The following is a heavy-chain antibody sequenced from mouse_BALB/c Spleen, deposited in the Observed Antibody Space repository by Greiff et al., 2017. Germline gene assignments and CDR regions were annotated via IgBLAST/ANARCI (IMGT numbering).Heavy chain of an antibody. CDR2: ISSGSSTI. V-gene: IGHV5-17*02. J-gene: IGHJ3*01. CDR1: GFTFSSFG. CDR3: ATYGNYDAY. D-gene: IGHD2-1*01. Sequence: EVQGVESGGGLVQPGGSRKLSCAASGFTFSSFGMHWVRQAPEKGLEWVAYISSGSSTIYYADTVKGRFTISRDNPKNTLFLQMTSLRSEDTAMYYCATYGNYDAYWGQGTLVTVSA.